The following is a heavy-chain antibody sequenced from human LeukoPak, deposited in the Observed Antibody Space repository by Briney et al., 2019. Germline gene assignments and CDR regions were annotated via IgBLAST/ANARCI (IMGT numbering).Heavy chain of an antibody. CDR2: IRSKAYGGTT. J-gene: IGHJ4*02. CDR1: GFTLGDYA. Sequence: GGSLRLSCTASGFTLGDYAMSWFRQAPGKGLEWVGFIRSKAYGGTTEYAASVKGRFTISRDDSKSIAYLQMNSLKTEVTAVYYCTRAVKRRWEPNYFDYWGQGTLVTVSS. CDR3: TRAVKRRWEPNYFDY. D-gene: IGHD1-26*01. V-gene: IGHV3-49*03.